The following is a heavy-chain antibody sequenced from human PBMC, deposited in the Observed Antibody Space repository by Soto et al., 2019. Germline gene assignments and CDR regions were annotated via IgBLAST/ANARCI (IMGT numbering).Heavy chain of an antibody. CDR2: ISAYNGNT. J-gene: IGHJ6*02. CDR3: ARVNYSPPYYYYYGMDV. V-gene: IGHV1-18*01. CDR1: GYTFTSYG. D-gene: IGHD4-4*01. Sequence: QVQLVQSGAEVKKPGASVKVSCKASGYTFTSYGIIWVRQAPGQGLEWMGWISAYNGNTNYEQKLQGRDTMTTDTSTSTAYMELRSLRSDDTAVYYCARVNYSPPYYYYYGMDVWGQGTTVTVSS.